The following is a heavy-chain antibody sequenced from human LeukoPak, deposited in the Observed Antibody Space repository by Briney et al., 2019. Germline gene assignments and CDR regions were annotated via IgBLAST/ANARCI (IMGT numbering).Heavy chain of an antibody. Sequence: PGGSLRLSCAASGFTLSSYEMNWVRQAPGRGLEWDSYISSSAIRIYYVDSVKGRFTISRDNAKNSLYLQMNSLRAEDTAVYYCARDRGQYPSYGMDVWGQGTTVTVSS. D-gene: IGHD3-10*01. CDR2: ISSSAIRI. V-gene: IGHV3-48*03. CDR1: GFTLSSYE. CDR3: ARDRGQYPSYGMDV. J-gene: IGHJ6*02.